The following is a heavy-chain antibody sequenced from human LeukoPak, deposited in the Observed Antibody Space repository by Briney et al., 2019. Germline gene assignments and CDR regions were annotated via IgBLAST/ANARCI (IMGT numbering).Heavy chain of an antibody. D-gene: IGHD3-10*01. V-gene: IGHV3-23*01. CDR1: GFTFSSYA. Sequence: GGSLRLSCAASGFTFSSYAMSWLRQAPGKELKWFSAISGSGGSTYYADSVKGRFTISRDNSKNTLYLQMNSLRAEDTAVYYCAKANLNYYGSGSSQYYFDYWGQGTLVTVSS. CDR3: AKANLNYYGSGSSQYYFDY. J-gene: IGHJ4*02. CDR2: ISGSGGST.